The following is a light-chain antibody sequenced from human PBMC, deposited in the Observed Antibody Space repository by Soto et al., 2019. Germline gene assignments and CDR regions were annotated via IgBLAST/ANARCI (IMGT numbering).Light chain of an antibody. Sequence: EIVLTQSPGTLSLSPGESATLSCRASQTVGSNYLAWYQQRPGQAPRLLIYAASSRATGIPDRISASGSGTDFTLTISRLEPEDFAVYYCQQYLTSAQTFVQATKV. J-gene: IGKJ1*01. CDR1: QTVGSNY. CDR3: QQYLTSAQT. CDR2: AAS. V-gene: IGKV3-20*01.